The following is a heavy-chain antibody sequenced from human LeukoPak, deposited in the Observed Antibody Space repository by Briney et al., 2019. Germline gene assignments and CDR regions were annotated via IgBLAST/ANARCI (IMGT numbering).Heavy chain of an antibody. CDR2: IKQDGSEK. V-gene: IGHV3-7*01. Sequence: GGSLRLSCAASGFPFSNYWMNWVRQAPGKGLEWVANIKQDGSEKFYVDSVKGRFTISRDNAKNSLYLQMNSLRADDTAVYYCASLGNWGQGTLVTVSS. D-gene: IGHD1-1*01. J-gene: IGHJ4*02. CDR1: GFPFSNYW. CDR3: ASLGN.